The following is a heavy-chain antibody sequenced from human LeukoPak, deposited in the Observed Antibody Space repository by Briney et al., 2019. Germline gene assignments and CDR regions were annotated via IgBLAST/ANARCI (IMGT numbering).Heavy chain of an antibody. J-gene: IGHJ4*02. CDR2: IYYSGST. V-gene: IGHV4-59*01. CDR3: ARDRGTYFDY. Sequence: SDTLSLTCTVSGGSISSYYWSWIRKPPGKGLEWIGYIYYSGSTNYNPSLKSRVTISVDTSKNQFSLKLSSVTAADTAVYYCARDRGTYFDYWGQGTLVTVSS. D-gene: IGHD1-26*01. CDR1: GGSISSYY.